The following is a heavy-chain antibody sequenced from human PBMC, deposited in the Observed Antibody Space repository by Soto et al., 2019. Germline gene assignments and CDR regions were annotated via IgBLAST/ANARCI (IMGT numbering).Heavy chain of an antibody. CDR1: GFTFSSYA. CDR3: ARVHYSSSWYFGY. Sequence: QPGGSLRLSCAASGFTFSSYAMYWVRQAPGKGLEWVAVIWYDGGKKYYADSVKGRFTISRDNSKNTLYLQMNSLRAEDTAVYNCARVHYSSSWYFGYWGQGTLVTVSS. CDR2: IWYDGGKK. V-gene: IGHV3-33*07. D-gene: IGHD6-13*01. J-gene: IGHJ4*02.